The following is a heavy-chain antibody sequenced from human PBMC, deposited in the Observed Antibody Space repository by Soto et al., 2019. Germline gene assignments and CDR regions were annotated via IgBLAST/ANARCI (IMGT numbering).Heavy chain of an antibody. CDR2: ISGSGGST. CDR1: GFTFSSYA. D-gene: IGHD3-22*01. V-gene: IGHV3-23*01. J-gene: IGHJ4*02. Sequence: SXXLSCASSGFTFSSYAMSWVRQAPGKGLEWVSAISGSGGSTYYADSVKGRFTISRDNSKNTLYLQMNSLRAEETAVYYCAKDKIYDSSGYDGRFDYWGQGTLVTVSS. CDR3: AKDKIYDSSGYDGRFDY.